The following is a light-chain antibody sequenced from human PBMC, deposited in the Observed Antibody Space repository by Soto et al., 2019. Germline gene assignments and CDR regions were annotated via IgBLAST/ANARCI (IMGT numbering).Light chain of an antibody. CDR3: QQRSNWPLT. V-gene: IGKV3-11*01. CDR1: QSVSSY. CDR2: DAS. J-gene: IGKJ3*01. Sequence: EIVLTQSPATLSLSPGERATLYCRASQSVSSYLAWYQQKPCQAPRLLIYDASNRATGIPARFSGSGSGTDFTLTINSLEPEDFAVYYCQQRSNWPLTFGPGTKVDIK.